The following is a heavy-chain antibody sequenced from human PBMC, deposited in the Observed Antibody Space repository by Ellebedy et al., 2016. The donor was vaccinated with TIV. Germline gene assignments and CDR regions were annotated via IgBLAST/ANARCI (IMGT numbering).Heavy chain of an antibody. CDR2: INPDSGGT. V-gene: IGHV1-2*02. CDR1: GYTFTANY. CDR3: ARVRRGSSGMDV. J-gene: IGHJ6*02. D-gene: IGHD6-13*01. Sequence: ASVKVSCKASGYTFTANYSHWVRQAPGQGLEWMGWINPDSGGTSLAQKFQGRVTMTRDTSINTAYMHLSRLESDDTAVYYCARVRRGSSGMDVWGQGTTVTVSS.